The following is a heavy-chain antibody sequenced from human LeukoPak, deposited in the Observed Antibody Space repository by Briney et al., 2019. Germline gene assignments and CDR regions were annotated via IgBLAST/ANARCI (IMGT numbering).Heavy chain of an antibody. CDR3: ARGGVFVPAAIRTQHY. CDR1: GFTFSSYG. J-gene: IGHJ4*02. CDR2: IRYDGSNK. V-gene: IGHV3-30*02. D-gene: IGHD2-2*02. Sequence: GGSLRLSCAASGFTFSSYGMHWVRQAPGKGLEWVAFIRYDGSNKYYADSVKGRFTISRDNAKNSLYLQMNSLRAEDTAVYYCARGGVFVPAAIRTQHYWGQGTLVTVSS.